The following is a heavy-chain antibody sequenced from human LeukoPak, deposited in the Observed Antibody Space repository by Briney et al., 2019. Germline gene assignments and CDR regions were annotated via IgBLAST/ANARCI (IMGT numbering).Heavy chain of an antibody. J-gene: IGHJ4*02. CDR1: GYTFTSYG. Sequence: ASVKVSGKASGYTFTSYGISWVRQAPGQGLEWMGWIRAYNGNTNYAQKLQGRVTMTTDTSTSTAYMELRSLRSDDTAVYYCAREGGGIQLWNSNEDYFDYWGQGTLVTVSS. D-gene: IGHD5-18*01. CDR3: AREGGGIQLWNSNEDYFDY. CDR2: IRAYNGNT. V-gene: IGHV1-18*01.